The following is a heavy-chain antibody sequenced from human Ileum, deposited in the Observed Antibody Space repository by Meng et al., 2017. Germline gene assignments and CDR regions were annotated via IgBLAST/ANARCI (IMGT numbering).Heavy chain of an antibody. CDR2: INGNSGGT. CDR3: ARVAVTGRPDFPH. D-gene: IGHD6-19*01. J-gene: IGHJ1*01. Sequence: ASVKVSCKASGYTFTNYYLHWWRQAPGQGLEWMGWINGNSGGTDYAQKFQGRVTMTRDTSISTAYMELSRLEPDDTAIYYCARVAVTGRPDFPHWGQGTLVTVSS. CDR1: GYTFTNYY. V-gene: IGHV1-2*02.